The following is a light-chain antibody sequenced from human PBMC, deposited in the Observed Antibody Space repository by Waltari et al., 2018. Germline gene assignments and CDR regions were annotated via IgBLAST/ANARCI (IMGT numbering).Light chain of an antibody. CDR3: QSYDSTLSGPVV. V-gene: IGLV1-40*01. J-gene: IGLJ2*01. CDR2: ATT. CDR1: NSNIGAGPH. Sequence: QSVLTQPPSVSGAPGQRVTISCTGTNSNIGAGPHVHWYQQLPGTAPKLPTHATTSRPAGVPARFSGSKSGTSASLVITGLRAEDEADYYCQSYDSTLSGPVVFGGGTKVTVL.